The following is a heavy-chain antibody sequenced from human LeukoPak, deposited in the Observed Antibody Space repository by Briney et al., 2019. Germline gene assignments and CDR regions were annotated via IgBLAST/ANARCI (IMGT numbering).Heavy chain of an antibody. D-gene: IGHD6-19*01. J-gene: IGHJ4*01. Sequence: GGSVRLSCTASAFTFNTYSMSGVRQAPGQGLDWVSSISRSSTYIYYADSVKGRFTISRDNAKNSLYLQMNSLRADDTAVYYCARAYNSGWYEVGPLYYLGHGAMVTVSS. CDR3: ARAYNSGWYEVGPLYY. V-gene: IGHV3-21*04. CDR2: ISRSSTYI. CDR1: AFTFNTYS.